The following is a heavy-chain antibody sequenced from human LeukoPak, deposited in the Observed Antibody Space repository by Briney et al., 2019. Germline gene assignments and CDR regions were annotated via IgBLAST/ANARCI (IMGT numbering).Heavy chain of an antibody. CDR2: INSDGSST. J-gene: IGHJ5*02. Sequence: PGGSLRLSRAASGFTLSSYWMHWVRQAPGKGLVWVSRINSDGSSTNYADSVKGRFTISRDNAKNTLYLQMNSLRAEDTAVYYCAKYHSWFDPWGQGTLVTVSS. CDR3: AKYHSWFDP. V-gene: IGHV3-74*01. D-gene: IGHD2/OR15-2a*01. CDR1: GFTLSSYW.